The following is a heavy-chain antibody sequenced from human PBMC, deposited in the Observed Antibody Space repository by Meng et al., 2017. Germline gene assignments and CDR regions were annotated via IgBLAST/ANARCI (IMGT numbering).Heavy chain of an antibody. Sequence: EVQLLESGGVLVQPGGSLRLSYAASRFIFSSSAMSWVRQAPGKGLEWVSGIDGSGGSTYYADSVKGRFTISRDNSKNTLYLQMNSLRAEDTAVYYCAKGGRIQLWSFFDYWGQGTLVTVSS. CDR2: IDGSGGST. D-gene: IGHD5-18*01. CDR3: AKGGRIQLWSFFDY. V-gene: IGHV3-23*01. CDR1: RFIFSSSA. J-gene: IGHJ4*02.